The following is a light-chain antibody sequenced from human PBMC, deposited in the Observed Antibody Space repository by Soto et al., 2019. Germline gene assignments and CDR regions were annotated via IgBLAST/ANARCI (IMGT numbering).Light chain of an antibody. CDR2: QTS. V-gene: IGKV3D-15*01. J-gene: IGKJ5*01. CDR3: QQYNNWIT. Sequence: IVLTQSPATLSSFPGDRVTLSCRASQYINTRLAWYQHRPGQAPRLLIYQTSLRAAGIPARFSGSGSGTDFTLTISSLKSEDFAVYYCQQYNNWITFGQGTRLEIK. CDR1: QYINTR.